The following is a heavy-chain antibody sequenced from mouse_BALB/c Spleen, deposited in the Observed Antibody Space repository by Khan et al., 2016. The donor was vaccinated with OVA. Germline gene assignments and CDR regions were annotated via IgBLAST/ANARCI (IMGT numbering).Heavy chain of an antibody. V-gene: IGHV3-2*02. J-gene: IGHJ4*01. CDR2: INYSGST. D-gene: IGHD2-3*01. Sequence: EVKLLESGPGLVNPSQSLSLTCTVTGYSITSDYAWNWIRQFPGNKLEWMGYINYSGSTNYNPALKSRISITRETSKNQFFLQLNSVTTEDTATYYCARDGSRYNYAMDYWGQGTSVTVSS. CDR3: ARDGSRYNYAMDY. CDR1: GYSITSDYA.